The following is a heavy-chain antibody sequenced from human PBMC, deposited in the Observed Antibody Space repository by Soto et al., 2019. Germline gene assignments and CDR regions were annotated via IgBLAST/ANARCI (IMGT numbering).Heavy chain of an antibody. V-gene: IGHV3-21*01. CDR1: GFTFSSYT. Sequence: PGGSLRLSCAASGFTFSSYTMSWVRQAPGKGLQWVSSISSTGGYIVYADSVKGRFTISRDNAKNSLYLQLSSLRAEDTAVYYCARDPSRGSEWARYLDLWGRGTLVTVSS. CDR2: ISSTGGYI. J-gene: IGHJ2*01. D-gene: IGHD1-26*01. CDR3: ARDPSRGSEWARYLDL.